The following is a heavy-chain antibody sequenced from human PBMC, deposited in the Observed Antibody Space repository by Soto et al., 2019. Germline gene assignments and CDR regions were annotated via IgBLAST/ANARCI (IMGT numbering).Heavy chain of an antibody. J-gene: IGHJ4*02. Sequence: QVQLQESGPGLVKPSQTLSLTCTVSGGSISSGGYYWSWIRQHPGKGLEWIGYIYYSGSTYYNPSLKRRVTISVDTSKNQFSLKLSSVTAADTAVYYCARDSGYYDSSGYLGPFDYWGQGTLVTVSS. CDR2: IYYSGST. V-gene: IGHV4-31*03. D-gene: IGHD3-22*01. CDR3: ARDSGYYDSSGYLGPFDY. CDR1: GGSISSGGYY.